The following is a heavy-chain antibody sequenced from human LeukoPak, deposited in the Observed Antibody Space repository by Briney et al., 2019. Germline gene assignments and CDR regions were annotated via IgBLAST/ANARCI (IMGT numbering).Heavy chain of an antibody. Sequence: GGSLRLSCEASGFSFSASSMNWVRQAPGKGLEWVSSIFGDGPGLYYADSVKGRFTISRDNGKNSVYLEMNSLRDNDTAVYYYTREGGSTDAGFWCQGTLVTVSS. CDR3: TREGGSTDAGF. D-gene: IGHD5/OR15-5a*01. CDR1: GFSFSASS. V-gene: IGHV3-21*06. CDR2: IFGDGPGL. J-gene: IGHJ4*02.